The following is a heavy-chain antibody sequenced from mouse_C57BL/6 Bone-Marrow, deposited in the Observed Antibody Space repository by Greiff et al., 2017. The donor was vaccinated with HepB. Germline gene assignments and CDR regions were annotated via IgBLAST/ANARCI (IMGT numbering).Heavy chain of an antibody. V-gene: IGHV1-55*01. CDR3: ARWVRDDYDDGFAY. D-gene: IGHD2-4*01. J-gene: IGHJ3*01. Sequence: QVQLQQPGAELVKPGASVKMSCKASGYTFTSYWITWVKQRPGQGLEWIGDIYPGSGSTNYNEKFKSKATLTVDTSSSTAYMQLSSLTSEDSAVYYSARWVRDDYDDGFAYWGQGTLVTVSA. CDR2: IYPGSGST. CDR1: GYTFTSYW.